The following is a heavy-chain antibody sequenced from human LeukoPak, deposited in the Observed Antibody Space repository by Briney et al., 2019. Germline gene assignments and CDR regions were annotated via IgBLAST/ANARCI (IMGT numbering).Heavy chain of an antibody. Sequence: ASVKVSCKASGYTFTGYYMHWVRQAPGQGLEWMGWINPNSGGTNYAQKFQGRVTMTRDTSISTAYMELSRLRSDDTAVYYCARADSGYDGPLDYWGQGTLVTVSS. V-gene: IGHV1-2*02. CDR1: GYTFTGYY. CDR3: ARADSGYDGPLDY. J-gene: IGHJ4*02. D-gene: IGHD5-12*01. CDR2: INPNSGGT.